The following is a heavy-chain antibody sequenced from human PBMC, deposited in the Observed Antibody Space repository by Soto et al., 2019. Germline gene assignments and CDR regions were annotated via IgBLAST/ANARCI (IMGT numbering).Heavy chain of an antibody. CDR2: IYYSGST. D-gene: IGHD2-21*02. CDR3: ARSSPVVTAP. V-gene: IGHV4-31*03. J-gene: IGHJ5*02. CDR1: GGSISSGGYY. Sequence: QVQLQESGPGLVKPSQTLSLTCTVSGGSISSGGYYWSWIRQHPGKGLEWIGYIYYSGSTYYNPSLKSRSTISVDTSKNPFSLKLSAVTAADTAVYSCARSSPVVTAPWGQGTLVTVSS.